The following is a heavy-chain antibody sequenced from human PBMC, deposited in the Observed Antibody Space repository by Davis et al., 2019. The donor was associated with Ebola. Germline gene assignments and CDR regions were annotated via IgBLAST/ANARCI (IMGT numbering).Heavy chain of an antibody. CDR3: ATSAYYYDNNGYFTM. Sequence: ASVKVSCKASGGTFSSYTISWVRQAPGQGLEWMGRINPNSGDTDSARKFRGRITLTRDTSISTAYMELNNLAFDDTAVYYCATSAYYYDNNGYFTMWGQGTLVTVS. D-gene: IGHD3-22*01. V-gene: IGHV1-2*06. CDR2: INPNSGDT. CDR1: GGTFSSYT. J-gene: IGHJ4*02.